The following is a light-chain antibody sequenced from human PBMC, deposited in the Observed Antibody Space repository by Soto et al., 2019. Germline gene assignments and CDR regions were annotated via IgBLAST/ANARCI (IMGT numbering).Light chain of an antibody. CDR2: DAS. J-gene: IGKJ5*01. CDR1: QSVSIS. V-gene: IGKV3-11*01. Sequence: ELVLTQSPATLSLSPGERAALSCRASQSVSISLAWYQQKPGQAPRLLIYDASNRATGIPARFSGSGSWTDFTLTISSLEPEDFAVYYCQQRSNWPPITFGQGTRLEIK. CDR3: QQRSNWPPIT.